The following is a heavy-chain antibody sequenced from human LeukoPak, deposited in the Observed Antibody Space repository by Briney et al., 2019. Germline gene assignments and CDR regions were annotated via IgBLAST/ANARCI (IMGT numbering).Heavy chain of an antibody. Sequence: PSQTLSLTCTVSGGSISGGRYYWSWIRQPAGKRLEWIGRIYDSGRTNYKASLQSRVTISVDTSKNQFSLKLSSVTAADTAVYYCARHHESRALYYYGSGSYYGNWFDPWGQGTLVTVSS. CDR3: ARHHESRALYYYGSGSYYGNWFDP. D-gene: IGHD3-10*01. J-gene: IGHJ5*02. CDR2: IYDSGRT. CDR1: GGSISGGRYY. V-gene: IGHV4-61*02.